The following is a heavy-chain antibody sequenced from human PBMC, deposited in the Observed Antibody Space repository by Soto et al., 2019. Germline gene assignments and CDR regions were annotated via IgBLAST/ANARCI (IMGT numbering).Heavy chain of an antibody. V-gene: IGHV1-69*12. J-gene: IGHJ6*02. CDR2: IIPLFRTP. CDR1: GGTFSSSA. CDR3: ARDNDRLQLGGNYYYILDV. Sequence: QVQLVQSGAEMKEPGSSVKVSCKTSGGTFSSSAISWLRQSPGQGREWMGGIIPLFRTPDYAQKFQGRVTIAADESTRTAYMELSSLRSDDTAVYYCARDNDRLQLGGNYYYILDVWGQGTTITVSS. D-gene: IGHD4-4*01.